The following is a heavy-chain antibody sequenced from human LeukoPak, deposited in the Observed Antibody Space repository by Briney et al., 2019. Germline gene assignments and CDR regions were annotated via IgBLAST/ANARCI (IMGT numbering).Heavy chain of an antibody. Sequence: GGSLRLSCAASGFTFSRYGKSWVRQAPGKGLEWVSGISGSGGGTHYADSVKGRFTISRDHSMNTLYLQMNSLRAEDTAVYYCAKEIYYDSSGPEIPLDYWGQGTLVTVSS. J-gene: IGHJ4*02. D-gene: IGHD3-22*01. CDR3: AKEIYYDSSGPEIPLDY. CDR1: GFTFSRYG. CDR2: ISGSGGGT. V-gene: IGHV3-23*01.